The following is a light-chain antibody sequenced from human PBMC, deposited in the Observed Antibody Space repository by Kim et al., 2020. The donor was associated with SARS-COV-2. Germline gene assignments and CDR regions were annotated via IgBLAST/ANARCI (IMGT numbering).Light chain of an antibody. Sequence: DIQMTQSPSSLSASVGDRITITCRASQSISSYLNWYQQKPGKAPNLLIYAASSLESGVPSRFSGSGSGTDFTLTISSPQAEDFATYFCQQSYSTPQTFGQGTKVDIK. J-gene: IGKJ1*01. CDR1: QSISSY. V-gene: IGKV1-39*01. CDR3: QQSYSTPQT. CDR2: AAS.